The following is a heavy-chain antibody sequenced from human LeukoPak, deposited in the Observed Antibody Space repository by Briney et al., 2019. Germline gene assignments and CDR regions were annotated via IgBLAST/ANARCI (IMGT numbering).Heavy chain of an antibody. CDR3: ARHMAVDCSSTSCYGNYYYYYGMDV. CDR2: IDPSDSYT. CDR1: GYSFTSYW. Sequence: GESLKISCKGSGYSFTSYWISWVRQMPGKGLEWMGRIDPSDSYTNYSPSFQGHVTISADKSISTAYLQWSSLKASDTAMYYCARHMAVDCSSTSCYGNYYYYYGMDVWGQGTTVTVSS. D-gene: IGHD2-2*01. V-gene: IGHV5-10-1*01. J-gene: IGHJ6*02.